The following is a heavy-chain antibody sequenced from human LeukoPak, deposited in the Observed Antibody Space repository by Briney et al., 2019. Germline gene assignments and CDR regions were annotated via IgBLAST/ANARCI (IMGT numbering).Heavy chain of an antibody. D-gene: IGHD1-26*01. J-gene: IGHJ4*02. CDR3: AKAIAGGGTYSVFDY. Sequence: GGSLRLSCAASGFTFSSYAMSWVRQAPGKGLEWVSAIVPSGGTTSYADSVKGRFTISRDNSRNTLYLQMNTLRAEDTAVYYCAKAIAGGGTYSVFDYWGPGTLVTVSS. V-gene: IGHV3-23*01. CDR1: GFTFSSYA. CDR2: IVPSGGTT.